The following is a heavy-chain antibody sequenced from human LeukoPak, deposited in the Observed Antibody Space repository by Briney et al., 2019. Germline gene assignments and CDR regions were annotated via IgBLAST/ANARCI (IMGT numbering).Heavy chain of an antibody. V-gene: IGHV3-21*01. CDR1: GFTFSSYS. D-gene: IGHD3-3*01. CDR2: ISSSSSYL. Sequence: GGSLRLSCAASGFTFSSYSMNWVRQAPGKGLEWVSSISSSSSYLYYADSVKGRFTISRDNAKNSLYLQMNSLRAEDTAVYYCARDALRFLEWFQNWFDPWGQGTLVTVSS. J-gene: IGHJ5*02. CDR3: ARDALRFLEWFQNWFDP.